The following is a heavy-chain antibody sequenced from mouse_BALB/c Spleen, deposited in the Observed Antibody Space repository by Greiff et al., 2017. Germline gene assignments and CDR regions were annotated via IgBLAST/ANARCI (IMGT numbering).Heavy chain of an antibody. CDR1: GFTFSSFG. D-gene: IGHD1-1*01. J-gene: IGHJ1*01. CDR2: ISSGSSTI. Sequence: EVKLVESGGGLVQPGGSRKLSCAASGFTFSSFGMHWVRQAPEKGLEWVAYISSGSSTIYYADTVKGRFTISRDNPKNTLFLQMTSLRSEDTAMYYCARSGYYGSSSWYFDVWGAGTTVTVSS. CDR3: ARSGYYGSSSWYFDV. V-gene: IGHV5-17*02.